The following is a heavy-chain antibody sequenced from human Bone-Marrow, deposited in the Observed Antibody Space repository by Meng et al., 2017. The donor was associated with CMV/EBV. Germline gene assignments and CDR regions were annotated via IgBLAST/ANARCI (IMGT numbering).Heavy chain of an antibody. CDR2: ISYDGSNK. D-gene: IGHD3-22*01. Sequence: GESLKISCAASGFTFSSYAMHWVRQAPGKGLEWVAVISYDGSNKYYADSVKGRFTISRDNSKNTLYLQMNSLRAEDTAVYYCARIDSSGYNNWFDPWGQGTLVTGSS. CDR3: ARIDSSGYNNWFDP. V-gene: IGHV3-30-3*01. J-gene: IGHJ5*02. CDR1: GFTFSSYA.